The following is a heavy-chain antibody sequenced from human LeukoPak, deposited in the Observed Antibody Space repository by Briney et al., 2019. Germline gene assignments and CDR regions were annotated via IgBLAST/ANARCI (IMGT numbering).Heavy chain of an antibody. D-gene: IGHD5-18*01. V-gene: IGHV4-59*01. CDR2: IYYSGST. J-gene: IGHJ4*02. CDR3: ARVRSGYSYGPFDY. Sequence: SETLSLTCTVSGGSISSYYWSWIRQPPGKGLEWIGYIYYSGSTNYNPSLESRVTISVDTSKNQFSLKLSSVTAADTAVYYCARVRSGYSYGPFDYWGQGTLVTVSS. CDR1: GGSISSYY.